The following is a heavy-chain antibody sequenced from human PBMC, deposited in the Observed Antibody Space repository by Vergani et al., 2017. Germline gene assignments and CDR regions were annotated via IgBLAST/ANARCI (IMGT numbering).Heavy chain of an antibody. J-gene: IGHJ4*02. CDR1: GGSFSGYY. CDR3: ARGLILHRVAATCPYFDY. CDR2: INHSGST. D-gene: IGHD2-15*01. V-gene: IGHV4-34*01. Sequence: QVQLQQWGPGLLKPSETLSLTCAVYGGSFSGYYWSWIRQPPGKGLEWIGEINHSGSTNYNPSLKSRVTISVDTSKNQFSLKLSSVTAADTAVYYCARGLILHRVAATCPYFDYWGQGTLGTVSS.